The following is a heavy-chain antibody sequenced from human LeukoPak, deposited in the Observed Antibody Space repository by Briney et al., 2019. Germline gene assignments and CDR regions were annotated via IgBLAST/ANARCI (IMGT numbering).Heavy chain of an antibody. CDR3: AKTLFYDRGHETFQH. D-gene: IGHD2/OR15-2a*01. CDR1: GFTFRNYD. CDR2: ITRSGSTV. Sequence: GGSLRLSCAASGFTFRNYDMNWVRQAPGKGLEWVSYITRSGSTVYYADSVKGRFTISRDNSKHTLYLQMNSLRAEDTAVYYCAKTLFYDRGHETFQHWGQGTLVTVSS. V-gene: IGHV3-48*03. J-gene: IGHJ1*01.